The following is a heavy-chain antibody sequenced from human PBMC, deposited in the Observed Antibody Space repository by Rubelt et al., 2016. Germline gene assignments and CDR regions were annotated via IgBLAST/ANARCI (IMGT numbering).Heavy chain of an antibody. CDR1: GFTFSSYA. V-gene: IGHV3-7*01. CDR3: AKDRFSMAAHQDY. Sequence: EVQLVESGGGLVQPGGSLRLSCAASGFTFSSYAMHWVRQAPGKGLEWVANIKQDGSEKYYVDSVKGRFTISRDNAKNTLYLQMNSLRAEDTAVYYCAKDRFSMAAHQDYWGQGTLVTVSS. CDR2: IKQDGSEK. J-gene: IGHJ4*02. D-gene: IGHD2/OR15-2a*01.